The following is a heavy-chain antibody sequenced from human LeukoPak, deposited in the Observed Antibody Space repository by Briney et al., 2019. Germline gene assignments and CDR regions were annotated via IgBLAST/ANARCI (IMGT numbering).Heavy chain of an antibody. Sequence: GGSLRLSCAASGFIFSSYSMNWVRQAPGEGLEWVSYISSLSGTIYYADSVKGRFTISRDNSKNTLYLQMNSLRAEDTAVYYCAKKGVGAVAGSNWFDPWGQGTLVTVSS. J-gene: IGHJ5*02. CDR2: ISSLSGTI. V-gene: IGHV3-48*01. CDR1: GFIFSSYS. D-gene: IGHD6-19*01. CDR3: AKKGVGAVAGSNWFDP.